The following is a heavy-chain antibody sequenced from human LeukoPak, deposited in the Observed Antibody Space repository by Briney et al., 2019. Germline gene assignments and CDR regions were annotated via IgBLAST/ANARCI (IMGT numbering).Heavy chain of an antibody. V-gene: IGHV3-7*04. J-gene: IGHJ5*02. D-gene: IGHD6-25*01. CDR3: ERERREAAGFDP. Sequence: GGSLRLSCAAAGFTFSNYWMTWVRQAPGKGLELVANIKQGASEKHYVDSVKGRFTISRDDTKDSLYLQMNSLRAEDTAVYYCERERREAAGFDPWGQGTLVTVSS. CDR1: GFTFSNYW. CDR2: IKQGASEK.